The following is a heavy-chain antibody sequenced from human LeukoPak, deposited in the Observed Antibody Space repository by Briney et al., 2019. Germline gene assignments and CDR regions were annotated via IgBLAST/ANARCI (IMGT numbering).Heavy chain of an antibody. Sequence: GGSLRLSCAASGFTFNTYAIYWVRQAPGKGLEWVSGICGSGGCTYYADSVKGRFTISRDNSKNTVYLQMNSLTVDDTAVYYCAKTTVGYSSGRFPGWPADCWGQGTLATVSS. CDR3: AKTTVGYSSGRFPGWPADC. J-gene: IGHJ4*02. CDR2: ICGSGGCT. V-gene: IGHV3-23*01. D-gene: IGHD6-19*01. CDR1: GFTFNTYA.